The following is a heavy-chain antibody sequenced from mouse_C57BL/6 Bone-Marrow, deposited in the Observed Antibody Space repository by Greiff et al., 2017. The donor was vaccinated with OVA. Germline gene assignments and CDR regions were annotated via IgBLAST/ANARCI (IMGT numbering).Heavy chain of an antibody. CDR1: GFTFSSYA. Sequence: EVKVVESGGGLVKPGGSLKLSCAASGFTFSSYAMSWVRQTPEKRLEWVATISDGGSYTYYPDNVKGRFTISRDNAKNNLYRQMSHLKSEDTAMYYCARDPDGYYYWYFDVWGTGTTVTVSS. D-gene: IGHD2-3*01. CDR2: ISDGGSYT. V-gene: IGHV5-4*01. J-gene: IGHJ1*03. CDR3: ARDPDGYYYWYFDV.